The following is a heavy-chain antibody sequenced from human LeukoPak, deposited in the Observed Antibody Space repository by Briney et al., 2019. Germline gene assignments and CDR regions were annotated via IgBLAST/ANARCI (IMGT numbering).Heavy chain of an antibody. V-gene: IGHV4-39*07. CDR2: IYYSGST. CDR3: ARAIYYYMDV. J-gene: IGHJ6*03. CDR1: GGSISSSSYY. Sequence: SETLSLTCTVSGGSISSSSYYWGWIRQPPGKGLEWIGSIYYSGSTNYNPSLKSRVTISVDTSKNQFSLKLSSVTAADTAVYYCARAIYYYMDVWGKGTTVTISS.